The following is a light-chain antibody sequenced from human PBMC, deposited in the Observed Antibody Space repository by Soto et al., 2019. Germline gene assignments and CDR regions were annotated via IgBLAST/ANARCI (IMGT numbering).Light chain of an antibody. J-gene: IGKJ5*01. CDR1: QSLTNN. Sequence: EIVLTQSPATLSLSPGERATLSCGASQSLTNNYFAWYQQKPGQAPRLLIYSASTRATGIPARFSGSGSGADFTLTISSLQSEDFAVYYCQQYYDWPITFGQGTRLEIK. CDR2: SAS. CDR3: QQYYDWPIT. V-gene: IGKV3-15*01.